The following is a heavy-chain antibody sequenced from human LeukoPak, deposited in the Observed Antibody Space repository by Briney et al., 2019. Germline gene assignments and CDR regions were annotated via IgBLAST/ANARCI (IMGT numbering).Heavy chain of an antibody. CDR3: ARRRDVLWYVDL. CDR2: IYNSGST. Sequence: SETLSLTCTVSGDSISSYYWNWIRQPPGKGLEWIGYIYNSGSTKYNPSLESRVTISGDTSKNQFSLKLSAVTAADTAVYYCARRRDVLWYVDLWGRGTLVTVCS. CDR1: GDSISSYY. D-gene: IGHD6-6*01. V-gene: IGHV4-59*01. J-gene: IGHJ2*01.